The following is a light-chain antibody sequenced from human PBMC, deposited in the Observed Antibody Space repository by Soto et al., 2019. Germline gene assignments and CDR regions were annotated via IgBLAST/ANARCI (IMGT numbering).Light chain of an antibody. Sequence: DIQMTQSPSFVSASVGDRVTITCRASQGISRWLAWYQQRPGKAPEPLIYGASSLQSGVPSRFSGSGSGTDFTLTISSLQPEDFATYYCQQANNFPLTFGQGTRLEIK. CDR3: QQANNFPLT. CDR2: GAS. CDR1: QGISRW. J-gene: IGKJ5*01. V-gene: IGKV1-12*01.